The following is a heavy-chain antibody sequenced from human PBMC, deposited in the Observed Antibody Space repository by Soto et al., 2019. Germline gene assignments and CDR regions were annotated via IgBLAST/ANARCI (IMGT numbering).Heavy chain of an antibody. J-gene: IGHJ3*02. D-gene: IGHD3-10*01. CDR2: INPSGGST. V-gene: IGHV1-46*01. Sequence: QVQLVQSGAEVKKPGASVKVSCKASGYTFTSYYMHWVRQAPGQGLEWMGIINPSGGSTSYAQKFQGRVTMTRDTSTSTVYMELSSLRSEDTAVYYCARPGITMVRGVIITAGPFDIWGQGTMVTVSS. CDR3: ARPGITMVRGVIITAGPFDI. CDR1: GYTFTSYY.